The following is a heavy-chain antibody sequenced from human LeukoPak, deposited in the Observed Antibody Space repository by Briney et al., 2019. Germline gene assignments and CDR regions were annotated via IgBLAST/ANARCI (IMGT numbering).Heavy chain of an antibody. CDR3: TRMAWDGDYVDGY. Sequence: PGGSLRLSCAASGFTVSNNYMSWVRQAPGKGLEWVSLIYSGGNTYHADSVKGRFTISRDNSKNTLYLQMNSLRAEDTAVYFCTRMAWDGDYVDGYWGQGTLVTVSS. CDR2: IYSGGNT. CDR1: GFTVSNNY. D-gene: IGHD4-17*01. V-gene: IGHV3-53*01. J-gene: IGHJ4*02.